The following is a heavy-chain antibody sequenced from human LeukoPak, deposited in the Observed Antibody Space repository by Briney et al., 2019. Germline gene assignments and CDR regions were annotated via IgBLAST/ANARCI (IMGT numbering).Heavy chain of an antibody. CDR3: ARVGAIVVVPAAIFNWFDP. CDR2: ISSSGSTI. J-gene: IGHJ5*02. Sequence: PGGSLRLSCAASGFTFSDYYMSWIRQAPGKGLEWVSYISSSGSTIYYADSVKGRFTISRDNAKNSLYLQMNSLRAADTAVYYCARVGAIVVVPAAIFNWFDPWGQGTLVTVSS. CDR1: GFTFSDYY. D-gene: IGHD2-2*02. V-gene: IGHV3-11*04.